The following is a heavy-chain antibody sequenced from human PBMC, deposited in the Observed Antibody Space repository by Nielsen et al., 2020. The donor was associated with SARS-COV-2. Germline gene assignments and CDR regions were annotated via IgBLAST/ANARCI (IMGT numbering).Heavy chain of an antibody. V-gene: IGHV4-31*03. J-gene: IGHJ5*02. CDR1: GASISSGGYY. CDR3: ARDRYDILTGYKVNWFDP. Sequence: SETLSLTCTVSGASISSGGYYWSWIRQHPGKGLEWIGYIYYSGSTYYNPSLKSRVTISVDTSKNQFSLKLSSVTAADTAVYYCARDRYDILTGYKVNWFDPWGQGTLVTVSS. CDR2: IYYSGST. D-gene: IGHD3-9*01.